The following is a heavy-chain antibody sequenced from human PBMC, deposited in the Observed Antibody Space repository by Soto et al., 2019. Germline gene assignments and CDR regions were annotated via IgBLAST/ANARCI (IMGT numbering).Heavy chain of an antibody. D-gene: IGHD3-22*01. V-gene: IGHV3-23*01. CDR1: GFTFSSYA. Sequence: GGSLRLSCAASGFTFSSYAMSWVRQAPGKGLEWVSAIGGSGGSTYYADSVKGRFTISRDNSKNTLFLQMNSLRAEDTAVYYCAKDPYYYDTSEMDVWGQGTTVTVSS. CDR3: AKDPYYYDTSEMDV. J-gene: IGHJ6*02. CDR2: IGGSGGST.